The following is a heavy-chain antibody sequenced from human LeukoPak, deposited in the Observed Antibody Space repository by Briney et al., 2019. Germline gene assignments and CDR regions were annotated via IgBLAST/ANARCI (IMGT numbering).Heavy chain of an antibody. CDR2: IYSGGST. CDR3: ARDLRLKGFDP. J-gene: IGHJ5*02. Sequence: GGSLRLSCAASGFTVSSNYMSWVRQAPGKGLEWVSVIYSGGSTYYADSVKGRFTISRDNSKNTLYLQMNSLRAEDTAVYYCARDLRLKGFDPWGQGTLVTVSS. V-gene: IGHV3-66*01. CDR1: GFTVSSNY.